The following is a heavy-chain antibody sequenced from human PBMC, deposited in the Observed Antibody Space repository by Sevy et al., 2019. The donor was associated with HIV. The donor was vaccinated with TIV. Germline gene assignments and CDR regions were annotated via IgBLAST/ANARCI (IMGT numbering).Heavy chain of an antibody. V-gene: IGHV3-23*01. CDR2: LSFGCGKI. D-gene: IGHD2-8*01. J-gene: IGHJ4*02. CDR3: AREGCTRPHDY. Sequence: RGSLRLSCAASGFAFYDYSMSWIRQAPGKGLEWVATLSFGCGKIKYADSVKGRFTISRDNSKNSFYLQMDNLRVEDTALYYCAREGCTRPHDYWGQRTRVTASS. CDR1: GFAFYDYS.